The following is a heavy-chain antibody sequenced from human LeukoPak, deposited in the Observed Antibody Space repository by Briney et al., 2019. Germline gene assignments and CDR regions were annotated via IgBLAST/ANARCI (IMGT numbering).Heavy chain of an antibody. J-gene: IGHJ4*02. CDR2: IKQDGSEK. CDR1: GFDFSSYW. V-gene: IGHV3-7*01. D-gene: IGHD3/OR15-3a*01. Sequence: GGSLRLSCAASGFDFSSYWMTWVRQAPGKGLEWVANIKQDGSEKYYVDSVKGRFAISRDNGKKSLYPQMNSLRDEDTAVYYCARDAKYDFWSGYFPATWGQGTLVTVSS. CDR3: ARDAKYDFWSGYFPAT.